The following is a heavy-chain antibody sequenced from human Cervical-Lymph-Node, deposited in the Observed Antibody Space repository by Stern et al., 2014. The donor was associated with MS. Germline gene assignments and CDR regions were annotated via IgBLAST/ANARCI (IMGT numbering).Heavy chain of an antibody. D-gene: IGHD2-15*01. CDR3: VRGHIAVVVTADGLDV. V-gene: IGHV3-11*06. CDR2: ITDDSPST. J-gene: IGHJ6*02. CDR1: GFLFSDSS. Sequence: QDQLVESGGGLVKPGGSLRLSCAASGFLFSDSSLTWIRLAPGQGLDWVSSITDDSPSTDYTDSVTGRYTISRNNANISLYLQMNSLSIFTTAVYYCVRGHIAVVVTADGLDVWGQGTTVTVSS.